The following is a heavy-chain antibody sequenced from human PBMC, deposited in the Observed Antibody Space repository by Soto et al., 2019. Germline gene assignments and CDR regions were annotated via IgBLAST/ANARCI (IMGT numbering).Heavy chain of an antibody. CDR2: IWYDGSNK. Sequence: QVQLVESGGGVVQPGRSLRLSCAASGFTLSSYGMHWVRQAPGKGLEWVAVIWYDGSNKYYADSVKGRFTISRDNSKNTLYLQMNSLRAEDTAVYYCARGVYCSGGSCYSPLSDAFDIWGQGTMVTVSS. J-gene: IGHJ3*02. CDR1: GFTLSSYG. CDR3: ARGVYCSGGSCYSPLSDAFDI. V-gene: IGHV3-33*01. D-gene: IGHD2-15*01.